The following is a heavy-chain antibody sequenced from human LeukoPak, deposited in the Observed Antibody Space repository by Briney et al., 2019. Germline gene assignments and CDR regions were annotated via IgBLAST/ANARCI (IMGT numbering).Heavy chain of an antibody. Sequence: PGGSLRLSCAASGFTFTSYAMRWVREAPGKGLEWVSALIHSATATYYADSVKGRFTISRDNSKNTLYLQMYSLRAEDTAVYYCAKDTLFWGPTGQFDYWGQGTLVTVSS. J-gene: IGHJ4*02. D-gene: IGHD7-27*01. CDR3: AKDTLFWGPTGQFDY. CDR2: LIHSATAT. V-gene: IGHV3-23*01. CDR1: GFTFTSYA.